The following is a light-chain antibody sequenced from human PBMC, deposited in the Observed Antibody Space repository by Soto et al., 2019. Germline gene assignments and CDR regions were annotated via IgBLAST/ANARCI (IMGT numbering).Light chain of an antibody. CDR3: QQSYTTPT. J-gene: IGKJ4*01. V-gene: IGKV1-39*01. CDR1: QTIVRA. CDR2: ATS. Sequence: DIQMTQSTSSLSASVGDRVTITCRASQTIVRALNWYQQKPGKAPKLLIYATSILQSGVPSRFSGSGSGTDFILTINTLQPEDFATYYCQQSYTTPTFGGGTEVDIK.